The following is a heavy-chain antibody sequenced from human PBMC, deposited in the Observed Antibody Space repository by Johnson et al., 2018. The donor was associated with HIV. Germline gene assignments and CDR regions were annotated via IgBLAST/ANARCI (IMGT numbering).Heavy chain of an antibody. Sequence: EVQLVESGGDLVQPGGSLRLSCAASGFTVSGNYMSWVRQAPGKGLEWVSVIYSGGSTQYADFVKGRFSISKDNSRNTLFLHMNSLRADDTAVYYCAIGRGEFPRHAFDIWGQGTMVTVSS. D-gene: IGHD3-10*01. CDR1: GFTVSGNY. J-gene: IGHJ3*02. CDR3: AIGRGEFPRHAFDI. V-gene: IGHV3-66*01. CDR2: IYSGGST.